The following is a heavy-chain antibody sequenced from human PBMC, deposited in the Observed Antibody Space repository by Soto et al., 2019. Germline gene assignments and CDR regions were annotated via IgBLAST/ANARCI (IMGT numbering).Heavy chain of an antibody. V-gene: IGHV3-30-3*01. J-gene: IGHJ6*02. CDR1: GFTFSSYA. CDR2: ISYDGSNK. Sequence: QVQLVESGGGVVQPGRSLRLSCAASGFTFSSYAMHWVRQAPGKGLEWVAVISYDGSNKYYADSVKGRFTISRDNSKNTLYLQMNSLRAEDTAVYYCARNSRRLEYYYGMDVWGQGTTVTVSS. CDR3: ARNSRRLEYYYGMDV.